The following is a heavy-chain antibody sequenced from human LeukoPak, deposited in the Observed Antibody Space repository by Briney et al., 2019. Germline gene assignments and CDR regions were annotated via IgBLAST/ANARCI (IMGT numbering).Heavy chain of an antibody. V-gene: IGHV1-8*01. D-gene: IGHD3-3*01. CDR2: MNPNSGNT. CDR1: GYTFTSYD. J-gene: IGHJ6*02. CDR3: ARVRVAYDFWSGYYGYYYYGMDV. Sequence: ASVKVSCKASGYTFTSYDVNWVRQATGQGLEWMGWMNPNSGNTGYAQKFQGRVTMTRNTSISTAYMELSSLRSEDTAVYYCARVRVAYDFWSGYYGYYYYGMDVWGQGTTVTVSS.